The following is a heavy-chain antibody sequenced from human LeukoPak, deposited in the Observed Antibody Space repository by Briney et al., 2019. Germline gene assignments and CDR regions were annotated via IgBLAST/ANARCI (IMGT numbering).Heavy chain of an antibody. CDR3: AVMTTVSSRYYYYMDV. D-gene: IGHD4-17*01. J-gene: IGHJ6*03. CDR1: GFTFRSYD. V-gene: IGHV3-13*01. CDR2: IGTAGEI. Sequence: PGGSLRLSCAASGFTFRSYDMHWVRQATGKGLEWVSGIGTAGEIYYPGSVKGRFTISRENAKNSLYLQMNSLRAEDTAVYYCAVMTTVSSRYYYYMDVWGKGTAVTVSS.